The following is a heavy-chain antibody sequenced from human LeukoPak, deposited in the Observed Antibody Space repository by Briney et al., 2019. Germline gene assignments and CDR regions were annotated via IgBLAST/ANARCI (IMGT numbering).Heavy chain of an antibody. J-gene: IGHJ3*02. CDR2: IVVGSGNT. CDR1: GFTFTSSA. D-gene: IGHD3-22*01. Sequence: PVKVSCKASGFTFTSSAMQWVRQARGQRLEWIGWIVVGSGNTNYAQKFQERVTITRDMSTSTTYMELSSLRSEDTAVYYCAGTYYYDSSGPGGDAFDIWGQGTMVTVSS. V-gene: IGHV1-58*02. CDR3: AGTYYYDSSGPGGDAFDI.